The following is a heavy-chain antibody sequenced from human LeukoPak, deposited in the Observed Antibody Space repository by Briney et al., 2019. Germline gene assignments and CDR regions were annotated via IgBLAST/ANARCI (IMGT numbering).Heavy chain of an antibody. CDR2: INHSGSI. Sequence: SETLSFTCAVYGGSFSGSYWSWIRQPPGKGLEWIGEINHSGSINYTPSLKSRVTISVDTSKNQFSLKLSSVTAADTAVYYCARHDYDGSGTYCYWGQGTLVTVSS. CDR3: ARHDYDGSGTYCY. D-gene: IGHD3-10*01. J-gene: IGHJ4*02. CDR1: GGSFSGSY. V-gene: IGHV4-34*01.